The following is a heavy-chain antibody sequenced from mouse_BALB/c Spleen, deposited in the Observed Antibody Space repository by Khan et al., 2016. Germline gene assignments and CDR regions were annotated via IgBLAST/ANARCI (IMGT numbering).Heavy chain of an antibody. CDR2: ILPGSGSI. CDR3: ARTDRRGYFDY. CDR1: GYTFSSYW. J-gene: IGHJ2*01. V-gene: IGHV1-9*01. Sequence: QVQLQQPGAELMKPGASVKISCKATGYTFSSYWIEWVKQRPGHGLEWIGEILPGSGSIKYNEKLRGKATLTADTSSNTAYMQLSSLTSEDSAVHYCARTDRRGYFDYWGQVTTLTVSS.